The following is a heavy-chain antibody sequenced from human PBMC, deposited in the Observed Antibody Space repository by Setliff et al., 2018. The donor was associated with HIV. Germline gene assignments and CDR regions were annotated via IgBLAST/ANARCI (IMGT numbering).Heavy chain of an antibody. CDR3: ARQGGYNSPLMV. CDR1: GGSISSGSYY. V-gene: IGHV4-61*02. Sequence: PSETLSLTCTVSGGSISSGSYYWSWIRQPAGKGLEWIGRIYTSGSTNYNPSLKSRVTISVDTSKNQFSLKLSSVTAADTAVYYCARQGGYNSPLMVWGQGKLVTVSS. J-gene: IGHJ4*02. CDR2: IYTSGST. D-gene: IGHD3-10*01.